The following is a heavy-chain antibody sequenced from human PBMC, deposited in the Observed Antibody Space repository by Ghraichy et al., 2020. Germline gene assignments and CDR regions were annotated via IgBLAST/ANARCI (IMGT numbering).Heavy chain of an antibody. D-gene: IGHD6-13*01. CDR1: GFSFSDYS. Sequence: GGSLRLSCEGSGFSFSDYSMIWVRLTPRKALEWVSYITGISITIFYTDSVKGRFTISRDNAKHSLYLQMNSLRAEDTAVYYCARLPLPRRAAVGDWYFDLSGRGTLVTVSS. J-gene: IGHJ2*01. CDR3: ARLPLPRRAAVGDWYFDL. V-gene: IGHV3-48*01. CDR2: ITGISITI.